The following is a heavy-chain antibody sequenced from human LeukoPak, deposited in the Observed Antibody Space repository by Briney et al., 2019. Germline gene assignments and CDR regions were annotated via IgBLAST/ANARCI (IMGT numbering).Heavy chain of an antibody. Sequence: PGGSLRLSCAASGFTFSNYAMNWVRQAPGKGLEWVSSISTSGIYIYYAESVKGRFTISRDSAQNSVYLQMNSLRAEDTGLYFCARERNPDGLDVWGQGTTVTVSS. V-gene: IGHV3-21*01. CDR2: ISTSGIYI. CDR1: GFTFSNYA. D-gene: IGHD1-14*01. J-gene: IGHJ6*02. CDR3: ARERNPDGLDV.